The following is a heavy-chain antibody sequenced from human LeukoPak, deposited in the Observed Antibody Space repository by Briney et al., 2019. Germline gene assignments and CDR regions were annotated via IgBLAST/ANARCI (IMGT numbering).Heavy chain of an antibody. CDR2: IKSKTDGGAT. CDR1: GFTFSNAW. V-gene: IGHV3-15*01. D-gene: IGHD3-22*01. J-gene: IGHJ4*02. Sequence: GGSLRLSCAASGFTFSNAWMSWVRQAPGKGLEWVGRIKSKTDGGATHYAAPVKGGFTISREDSKNTMYLQMNTLKTEDTAVYYCTTEAYYYDSGAIKYFDYWGQGTLVTVSS. CDR3: TTEAYYYDSGAIKYFDY.